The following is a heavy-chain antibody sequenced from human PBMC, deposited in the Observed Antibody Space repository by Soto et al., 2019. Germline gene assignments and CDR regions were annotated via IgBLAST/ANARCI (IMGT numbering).Heavy chain of an antibody. CDR3: ARVIDKVATGRSAFDI. J-gene: IGHJ3*02. V-gene: IGHV4-31*01. Sequence: QVQLQESGPGLVKPSQTLSLTCPVSGGSISSGGYYWSWIRQHPGKGLERIGYIYYGGSTYYNPYINSLVTISLHRSNNQFSLTLSSVTAADRSVYYCARVIDKVATGRSAFDIWGQGTMVTVSS. D-gene: IGHD5-12*01. CDR1: GGSISSGGYY. CDR2: IYYGGST.